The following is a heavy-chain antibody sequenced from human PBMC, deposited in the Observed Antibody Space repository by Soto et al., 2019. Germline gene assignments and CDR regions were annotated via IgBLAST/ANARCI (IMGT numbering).Heavy chain of an antibody. CDR1: GFTFSSYA. V-gene: IGHV3-23*01. D-gene: IGHD3-9*01. J-gene: IGHJ3*02. Sequence: GGSLRLSCAASGFTFSSYAMSWVRQAPGKGLEWVSAISGSGGSTYYADSVKGRFTISRDNSKNTLYLQMNSLRAEDTAVYYCAKDAAAYFDWYKGAFDIWGQGTMVTVSS. CDR3: AKDAAAYFDWYKGAFDI. CDR2: ISGSGGST.